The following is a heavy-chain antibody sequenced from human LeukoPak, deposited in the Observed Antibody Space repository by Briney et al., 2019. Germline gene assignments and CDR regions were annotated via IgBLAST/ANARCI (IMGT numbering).Heavy chain of an antibody. CDR2: ISYGGSNK. V-gene: IGHV3-30*18. CDR3: AKGSDYPDN. Sequence: PGGSLRLSCAASGFTFSSYGMHWVRQAPGKGLEWVAVISYGGSNKYYADSVKGRFTISRDNSKNTLYLQMNSLRAEDTCVYYCAKGSDYPDNWGQGTLVTVSS. CDR1: GFTFSSYG. J-gene: IGHJ4*02.